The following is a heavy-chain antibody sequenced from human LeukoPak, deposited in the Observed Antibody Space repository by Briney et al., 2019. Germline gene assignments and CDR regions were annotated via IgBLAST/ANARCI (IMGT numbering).Heavy chain of an antibody. V-gene: IGHV3-33*01. CDR1: GFTFSNYG. Sequence: GGSLRLSCAASGFTFSNYGMHWVRRAPGKGLEWLAVVWYDDAVKNYADSVKGRFTISRDNSKNTLFLQMNNLSAEDTAVYYCARGGRSYENYFDYWGQGTLVTVSS. D-gene: IGHD5-18*01. CDR2: VWYDDAVK. CDR3: ARGGRSYENYFDY. J-gene: IGHJ4*02.